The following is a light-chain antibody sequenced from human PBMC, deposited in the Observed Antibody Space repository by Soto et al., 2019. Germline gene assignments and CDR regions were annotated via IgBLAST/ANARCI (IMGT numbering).Light chain of an antibody. CDR3: QQYDSAPLT. CDR2: GVS. CDR1: QSVSRSY. Sequence: EVVLTQSPGTLSLSPGEGATLSCRASQSVSRSYLAWYRQKAGQAPRLLIFGVSTRASGIPDRFSGSGSGTDFTLTISRLEPADFAMYYCQQYDSAPLTFGGGTKVEIK. J-gene: IGKJ4*01. V-gene: IGKV3-20*01.